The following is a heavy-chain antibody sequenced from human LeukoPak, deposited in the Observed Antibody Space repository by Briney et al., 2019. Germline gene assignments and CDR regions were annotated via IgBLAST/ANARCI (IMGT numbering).Heavy chain of an antibody. CDR3: ARWTYYYDSSGSSDAFDI. CDR1: GDSVSSNSAA. V-gene: IGHV6-1*01. D-gene: IGHD3-22*01. CDR2: TYYRSKWYN. Sequence: SQTLSLTCAISGDSVSSNSAAWNWIRQSPSRGLEWLGRTYYRSKWYNDYAVSVKSRITINPDTSKNQFSLQLNSVTPEDTAVYYCARWTYYYDSSGSSDAFDIWGQGTMVTVSS. J-gene: IGHJ3*02.